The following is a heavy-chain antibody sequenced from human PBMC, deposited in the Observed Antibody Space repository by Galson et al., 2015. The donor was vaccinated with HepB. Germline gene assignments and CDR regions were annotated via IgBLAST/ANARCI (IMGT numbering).Heavy chain of an antibody. CDR2: ISAGNGNT. CDR1: GYTFTSYA. D-gene: IGHD3-10*01. J-gene: IGHJ5*02. Sequence: SVKVSCKASGYTFTSYAMHWVRQAPGQRLEWMGWISAGNGNTKYSQKFQGRVTITRDTSASTAYMELSSLRSEDTAVYYCARVTMVQGVIIGWFDPWGQGTLVTVSS. CDR3: ARVTMVQGVIIGWFDP. V-gene: IGHV1-3*01.